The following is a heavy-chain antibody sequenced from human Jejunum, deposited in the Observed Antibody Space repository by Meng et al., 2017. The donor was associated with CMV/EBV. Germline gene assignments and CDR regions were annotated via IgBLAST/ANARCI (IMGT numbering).Heavy chain of an antibody. CDR1: GCIVSSSF. Sequence: SLRLSCVVSGCIVSSSFMSWVRQAPGKGLGWASLLNSDGITFYANSVKGRFTISRGNYKNTVYLQMNNLRAEDTAIYYCVTVRGGHRGQGTLVTVSS. J-gene: IGHJ4*02. D-gene: IGHD3-16*01. CDR2: LNSDGIT. V-gene: IGHV3-53*01. CDR3: VTVRGGH.